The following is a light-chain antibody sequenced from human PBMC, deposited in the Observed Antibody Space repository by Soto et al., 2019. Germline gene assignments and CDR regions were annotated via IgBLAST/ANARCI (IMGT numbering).Light chain of an antibody. CDR3: QSYDSSLSGRGV. J-gene: IGLJ2*01. V-gene: IGLV1-40*01. CDR2: GNI. Sequence: QAVVTQPPSVSGAPGQRVTISCTGSSSNIGAGYDVHWYQQLPGTAPKLLIYGNINRPSGVPDRFSGSKSGTSASLAITGLQAEDEADYYCQSYDSSLSGRGVFGGGTKLTVL. CDR1: SSNIGAGYD.